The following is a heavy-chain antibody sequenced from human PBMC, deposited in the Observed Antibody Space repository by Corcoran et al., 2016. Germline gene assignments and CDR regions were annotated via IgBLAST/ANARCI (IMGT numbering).Heavy chain of an antibody. Sequence: QVQLQESGPGLVKPSEPLSLTSTVTGGSVSSGSYYWSWIREPPGKGLEWIGYIYYSGSTNYNPSLKSRVTISVDTSKNQFSLKLSSVTAADTAGYYCAREGITMVRGVIITGWFDPWGQGTLVTVSS. V-gene: IGHV4-61*01. CDR1: GGSVSSGSYY. D-gene: IGHD3-10*01. CDR3: AREGITMVRGVIITGWFDP. J-gene: IGHJ5*02. CDR2: IYYSGST.